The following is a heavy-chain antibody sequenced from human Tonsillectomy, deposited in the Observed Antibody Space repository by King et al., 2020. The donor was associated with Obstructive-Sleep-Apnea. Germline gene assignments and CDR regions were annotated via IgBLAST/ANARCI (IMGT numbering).Heavy chain of an antibody. CDR3: ARPGSRYCSGGSCAGLSPYGMDV. CDR1: GYTFTSYD. Sequence: VQLVQSGAEVKKPGASVKVSCKASGYTFTSYDINWVRQATGQGLEWMGWMNPNSGNTGYAQKFQGRVTMTRNTSISTAYMELSSLRAEDTAVYYCARPGSRYCSGGSCAGLSPYGMDVWGQGTTVTVSS. V-gene: IGHV1-8*01. J-gene: IGHJ6*02. CDR2: MNPNSGNT. D-gene: IGHD2-15*01.